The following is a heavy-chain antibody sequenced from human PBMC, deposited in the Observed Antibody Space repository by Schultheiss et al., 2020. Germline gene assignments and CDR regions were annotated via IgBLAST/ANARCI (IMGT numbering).Heavy chain of an antibody. V-gene: IGHV4-59*12. CDR3: AKDQTVTPYYFDY. J-gene: IGHJ4*02. CDR2: IYHSGST. D-gene: IGHD4-23*01. Sequence: SQTLSLTCTVSGGSMSSYYWSWVRQPPGKGLEWIGEIYHSGSTNYNPSLKSRVTISVDTSKNQFSLKLSSVTAADTAVYYCAKDQTVTPYYFDYWGQGTLVTVSS. CDR1: GGSMSSYY.